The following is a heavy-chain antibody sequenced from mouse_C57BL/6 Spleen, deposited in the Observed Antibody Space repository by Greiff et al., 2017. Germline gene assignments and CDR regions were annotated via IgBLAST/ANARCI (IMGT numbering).Heavy chain of an antibody. V-gene: IGHV1-64*01. CDR1: GYTFTSYW. CDR2: IHPNSGST. Sequence: QVQLQQPGAELVKPGASVKLSCKASGYTFTSYWMHWVKQRPGQGLEWIGMIHPNSGSTNYNEKFKSKATLTVDKSSSTAYMQLSSLTSEDSAVYYGARSGQLRLKDAMDYWGQGTSVTVSS. D-gene: IGHD3-2*02. J-gene: IGHJ4*01. CDR3: ARSGQLRLKDAMDY.